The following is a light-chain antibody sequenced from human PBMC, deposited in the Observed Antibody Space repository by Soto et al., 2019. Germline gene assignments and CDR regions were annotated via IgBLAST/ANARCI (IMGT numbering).Light chain of an antibody. CDR1: QSVSSSY. CDR2: GAS. J-gene: IGKJ1*01. V-gene: IGKV3-20*01. CDR3: QQYGSSPRT. Sequence: EIVLTQSPGTLSLSPGERATLSCRASQSVSSSYLAWYQQKPGQAPRLLIYGASSRATGIPDRFSGSGSGTDFTLTISRLEPEDGGVYYCQQYGSSPRTFGQGTKVEIK.